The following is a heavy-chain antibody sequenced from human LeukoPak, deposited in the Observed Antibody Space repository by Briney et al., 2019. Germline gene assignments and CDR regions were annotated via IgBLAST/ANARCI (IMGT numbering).Heavy chain of an antibody. CDR1: GGSISSYY. V-gene: IGHV4-34*01. Sequence: SETLSLTCTVSGGSISSYYWSWIRQPAGKGLEWIGEINHSGSTNYNPSLKSRVTISVDTSKNQFSLKLSSVTAADTAVYYCARVVDTAMVENDAFDIWGQGTMVTVSS. J-gene: IGHJ3*02. CDR3: ARVVDTAMVENDAFDI. CDR2: INHSGST. D-gene: IGHD5-18*01.